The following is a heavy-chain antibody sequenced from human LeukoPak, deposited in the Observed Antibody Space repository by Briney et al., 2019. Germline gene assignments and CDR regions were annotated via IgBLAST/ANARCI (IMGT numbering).Heavy chain of an antibody. J-gene: IGHJ4*02. D-gene: IGHD3-10*01. CDR3: AGYHYTSGSYYNGIDY. Sequence: SETLSLTCTVSGGSINDYYWSWLRQSPGKGLEWIGYIYYTGRTKYNPSVQSRVTISVDTSKNQFSLKLSSVTAADTAVYFCAGYHYTSGSYYNGIDYWGQGTLVTVSS. V-gene: IGHV4-59*08. CDR2: IYYTGRT. CDR1: GGSINDYY.